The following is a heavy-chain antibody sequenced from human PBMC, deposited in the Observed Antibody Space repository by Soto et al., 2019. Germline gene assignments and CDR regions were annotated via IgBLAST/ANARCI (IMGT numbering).Heavy chain of an antibody. D-gene: IGHD1-26*01. V-gene: IGHV4-4*02. J-gene: IGHJ6*02. CDR2: IYHSGST. Sequence: SETLSLTCAVSGGSISSGGYSWSWVRQPPGKGLEWIGEIYHSGSTNYNPSLKSRVTISVDKSKNQFSLKLSSVTAADTALYYCARVSGSYYYGMDVWGQGITVTVSS. CDR3: ARVSGSYYYGMDV. CDR1: GGSISSGGYS.